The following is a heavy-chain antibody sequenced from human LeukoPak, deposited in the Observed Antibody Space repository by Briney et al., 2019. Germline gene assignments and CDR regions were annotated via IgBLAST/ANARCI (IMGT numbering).Heavy chain of an antibody. CDR2: IYHSGRT. CDR1: GYSISSGYY. J-gene: IGHJ4*02. D-gene: IGHD5-18*01. V-gene: IGHV4-38-2*01. Sequence: TSETLSLTCAVSGYSISSGYYWGWIRQPPGKGLEWFGRIYHSGRTYYNPSLKSRVTIPVDTSKNQFSLKLSSVSAADTAVYYCARTTSIQLYYFDYWGQGTLVSVSS. CDR3: ARTTSIQLYYFDY.